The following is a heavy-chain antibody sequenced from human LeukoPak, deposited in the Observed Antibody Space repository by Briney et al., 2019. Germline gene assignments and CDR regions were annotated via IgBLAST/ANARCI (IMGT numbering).Heavy chain of an antibody. J-gene: IGHJ4*02. CDR1: GGSISSSSHY. CDR2: IYYSGRT. V-gene: IGHV4-39*01. CDR3: ARGFYYDSSGYFLSKFAPKNFDY. Sequence: SETLSLTCTVSGGSISSSSHYWGWIRQPPGKGLEWIGSIYYSGRTYYNPSLKSRVTISVDTSKNQFSLKLSSVTAAGTAVYCCARGFYYDSSGYFLSKFAPKNFDYWGQGTLVTVSS. D-gene: IGHD3-22*01.